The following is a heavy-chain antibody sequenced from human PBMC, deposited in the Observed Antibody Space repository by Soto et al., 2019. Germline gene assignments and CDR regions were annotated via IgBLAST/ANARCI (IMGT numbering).Heavy chain of an antibody. D-gene: IGHD2-21*01. V-gene: IGHV4-61*01. CDR2: IYYSGST. CDR1: GGSVSSGSYY. Sequence: SSETLSLTCTVSGGSVSSGSYYWSWIRQPPGKGLEWIGYIYYSGSTNYNPSLKSRVTISVDTSKNQFSLKLSSVTAADTAVYYCARRQIDWFDPWGQGTLVTVS. CDR3: ARRQIDWFDP. J-gene: IGHJ5*02.